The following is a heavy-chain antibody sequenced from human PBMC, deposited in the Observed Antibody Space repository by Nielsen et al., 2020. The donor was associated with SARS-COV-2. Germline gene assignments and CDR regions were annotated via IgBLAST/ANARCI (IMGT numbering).Heavy chain of an antibody. CDR1: GGSISSSSYY. CDR3: ARGQTGGDNWFDP. CDR2: IYYSGST. Sequence: GSLRLSCTVSGGSISSSSYYWGWIRQPPGKGLEWIGSIYYSGSTYYNPSLKSRVTISVDTSKNQFSLKLSSVTAADTAVYYCARGQTGGDNWFDPWGQGTLVTVSS. J-gene: IGHJ5*02. V-gene: IGHV4-39*07.